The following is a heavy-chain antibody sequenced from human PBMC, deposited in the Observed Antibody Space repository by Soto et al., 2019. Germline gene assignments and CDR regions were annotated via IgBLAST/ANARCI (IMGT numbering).Heavy chain of an antibody. Sequence: SETLSLTCAVYGGSFSDYYWTWIRQPPGKGLEWIGEINHSGSTNYNPSLKSRVTISVDTSKKQFSLKLRSVTAADTAVYQCARGDYDDNRGFLNTTHAFDIWGQGTMVTVSS. CDR1: GGSFSDYY. D-gene: IGHD3-22*01. CDR2: INHSGST. V-gene: IGHV4-34*01. J-gene: IGHJ3*02. CDR3: ARGDYDDNRGFLNTTHAFDI.